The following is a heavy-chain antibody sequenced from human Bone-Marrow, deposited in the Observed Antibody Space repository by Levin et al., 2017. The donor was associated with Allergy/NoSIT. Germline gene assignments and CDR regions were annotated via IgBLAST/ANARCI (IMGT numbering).Heavy chain of an antibody. D-gene: IGHD3-10*01. J-gene: IGHJ4*02. Sequence: GGSLRLSCAASGFMFSTYAMSWVRQAPGKGLDWVSAINGRGDTTYYSDSVRGRFTISRDNSKNMLYLQMNSLRAEDTAVYYCAKMVTYGSGSRGFDYWGQGTLVTVSS. CDR2: INGRGDTT. CDR3: AKMVTYGSGSRGFDY. V-gene: IGHV3-23*01. CDR1: GFMFSTYA.